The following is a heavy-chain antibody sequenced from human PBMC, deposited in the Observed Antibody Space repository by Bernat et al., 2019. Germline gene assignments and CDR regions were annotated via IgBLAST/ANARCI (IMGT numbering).Heavy chain of an antibody. V-gene: IGHV4-34*01. CDR1: GGSFSGYY. D-gene: IGHD5-12*01. J-gene: IGHJ4*02. CDR2: INHSGIT. CDR3: ARGGGRDRLATIRLYHFDY. Sequence: QVQLQQWGAGPLKPSETLSLTCAVYGGSFSGYYWSWIRQPPGKGLEWIGEINHSGITNYNPSLKSRFTISVDTSKSLFTLKLSTVTAADTAVYYCARGGGRDRLATIRLYHFDYWGQGTLVTVSS.